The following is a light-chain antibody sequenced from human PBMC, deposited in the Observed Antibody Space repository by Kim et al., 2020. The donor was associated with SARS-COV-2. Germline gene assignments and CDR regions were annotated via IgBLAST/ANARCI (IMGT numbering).Light chain of an antibody. CDR1: QSVLYSSNNQNY. J-gene: IGKJ4*01. V-gene: IGKV4-1*01. CDR2: WAS. Sequence: ATINCKSRQSVLYSSNNQNYLAWYHQKPGPPPKLLIYWASTRESGVPDRFSGSGSGTDFTLTISSLQAEDVAVYYCQQYYSSPPTFGGGTKVDIK. CDR3: QQYYSSPPT.